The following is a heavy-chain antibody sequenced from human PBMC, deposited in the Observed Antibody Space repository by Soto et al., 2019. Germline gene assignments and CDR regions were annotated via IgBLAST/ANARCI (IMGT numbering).Heavy chain of an antibody. D-gene: IGHD3-10*01. J-gene: IGHJ6*02. CDR3: ARAVRSGSYPYYYYAMDV. V-gene: IGHV3-74*01. CDR1: GFTFSNYW. CDR2: INSDGSST. Sequence: EVQLVESGGGLVQPGGSLRLSCAASGFTFSNYWIQWVRQAPGKGLVWVSRINSDGSSTSYADSVKGRFTISRDNANNTLYLQMNSLRVEDTAVYYCARAVRSGSYPYYYYAMDVWGQGTTVTVSS.